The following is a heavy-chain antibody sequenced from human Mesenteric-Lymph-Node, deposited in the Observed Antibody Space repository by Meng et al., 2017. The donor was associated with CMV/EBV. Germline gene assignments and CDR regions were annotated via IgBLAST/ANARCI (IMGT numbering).Heavy chain of an antibody. J-gene: IGHJ4*02. Sequence: TLSGPSISGGDYYWSWVRQPPGKGLEWIGYIYYSGGTYYNPSLKSRLTISLDTSRNQFSLKLTSVTAADTAVYYCARMSGYYAPIGYWGQGTLVTVSS. CDR1: GPSISGGDYY. V-gene: IGHV4-30-4*08. CDR2: IYYSGGT. D-gene: IGHD3-10*01. CDR3: ARMSGYYAPIGY.